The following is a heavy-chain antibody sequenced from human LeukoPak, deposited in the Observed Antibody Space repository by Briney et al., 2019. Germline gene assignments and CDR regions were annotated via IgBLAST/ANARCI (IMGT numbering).Heavy chain of an antibody. CDR1: GGSISSGDYY. V-gene: IGHV4-30-4*08. J-gene: IGHJ6*03. CDR2: IYYSGST. Sequence: SQTLSLTCTVSGGSISSGDYYWSWIRQPPGKGLEWIGYIYYSGSTYYNPSLKSRVSISVDTSKNQFSLKLSSVTAADTAVYYCARGRVVVAATRDYYYYYMDVWGKGTTVTVSS. D-gene: IGHD2-15*01. CDR3: ARGRVVVAATRDYYYYYMDV.